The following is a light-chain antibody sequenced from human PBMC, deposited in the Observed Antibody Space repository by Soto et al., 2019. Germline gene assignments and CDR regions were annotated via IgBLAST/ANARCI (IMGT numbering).Light chain of an antibody. V-gene: IGKV3-20*01. CDR2: GAS. J-gene: IGKJ1*01. Sequence: EIVVTQSPGTLSLSPGERATLSCRASQSVSSSYLAWYQQKPGQAPRLLIYGASSRATGIPDRFSGSGSGTDFTLTISRLEPEDCAVYYCQQYGSSRTWTFGQGTKVEIK. CDR1: QSVSSSY. CDR3: QQYGSSRTWT.